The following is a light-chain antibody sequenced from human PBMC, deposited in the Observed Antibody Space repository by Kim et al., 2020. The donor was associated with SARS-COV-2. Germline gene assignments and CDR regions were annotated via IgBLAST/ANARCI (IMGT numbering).Light chain of an antibody. CDR2: DVS. CDR3: QQYNSSPYT. CDR1: QVMSNW. Sequence: DIQMTQSPSTLSASVGDRVTITCRASQVMSNWLAWYQQKPGRAPKFLIYDVSTLESGVPSRFSGSGSGTEFTLTISSLQPDDFATYYCQQYNSSPYTFGEGTKLEI. J-gene: IGKJ2*01. V-gene: IGKV1-5*01.